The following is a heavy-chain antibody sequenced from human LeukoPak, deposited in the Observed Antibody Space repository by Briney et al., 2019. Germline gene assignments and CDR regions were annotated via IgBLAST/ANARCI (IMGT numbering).Heavy chain of an antibody. J-gene: IGHJ4*02. CDR1: GFTFSSYG. V-gene: IGHV3-30*02. Sequence: AGGSLRLSCAASGFTFSSYGMHWVRQAPGKGLEWVAFIRYDGSNKYYADSVKGRFTISRDNSKNTLYLQMNSLRAEDTAVYYCAKSPLLQLWSFDYWGQGTLVTVSS. D-gene: IGHD5-18*01. CDR3: AKSPLLQLWSFDY. CDR2: IRYDGSNK.